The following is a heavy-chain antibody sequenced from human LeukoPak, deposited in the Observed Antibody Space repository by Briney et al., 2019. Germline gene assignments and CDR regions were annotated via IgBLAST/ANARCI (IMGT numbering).Heavy chain of an antibody. CDR1: GGTSSSYA. CDR3: ARASPHDYGDYALDY. CDR2: IIPIFGTA. D-gene: IGHD4-17*01. V-gene: IGHV1-69*13. J-gene: IGHJ4*02. Sequence: SEKVSCKASGGTSSSYAISWVRQAAGQGLEWMGGIIPIFGTANYAQKFQGRVTITADESTSTAYMELSSLRSEDTAVYYCARASPHDYGDYALDYWGQGTLVTVSS.